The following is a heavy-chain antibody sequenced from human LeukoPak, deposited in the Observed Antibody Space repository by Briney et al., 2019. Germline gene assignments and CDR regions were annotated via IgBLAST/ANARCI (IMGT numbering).Heavy chain of an antibody. J-gene: IGHJ3*02. CDR3: AREPSGAAAGLDAFDI. CDR2: IYYSGST. Sequence: SETLSLTCTVSGGSISSYYWSWVRQPPGKGLGWVGYIYYSGSTNYNPSLKSRVTISVDTSKNQFSLKLSSVTAADTAVYYCAREPSGAAAGLDAFDIWGQGTMVTVSS. V-gene: IGHV4-59*01. CDR1: GGSISSYY. D-gene: IGHD6-13*01.